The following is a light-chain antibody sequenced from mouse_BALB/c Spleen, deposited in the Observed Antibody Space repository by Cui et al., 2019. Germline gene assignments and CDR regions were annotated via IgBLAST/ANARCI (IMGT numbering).Light chain of an antibody. CDR3: QQWSSYPRT. J-gene: IGKJ1*01. CDR1: SSVSY. CDR2: DTS. Sequence: QIVLTKSPATMSACPGETVTMTCSASSSVSYMYWYQQKPGSSPRLLIYDTSNLASGVPVRFSGSGSGTSYSLTISRMGAENAATYYCQQWSSYPRTFGGGTKLEIK. V-gene: IGKV4-55*01.